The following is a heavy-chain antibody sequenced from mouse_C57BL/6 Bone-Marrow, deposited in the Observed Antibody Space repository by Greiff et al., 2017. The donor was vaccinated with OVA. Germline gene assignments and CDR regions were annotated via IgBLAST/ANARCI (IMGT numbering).Heavy chain of an antibody. CDR2: ISDGGSYT. Sequence: EVKLVESEGGLVKPGGSLKLSCAASGFTFSSYAMSWVRQTPEKRLEWVATISDGGSYTYYPDNVKGRFTISRDNAKNNLYLQMSHLKSEDTAMYYCARGGSMDYWGQGTSVTVSS. CDR3: ARGGSMDY. D-gene: IGHD3-1*01. J-gene: IGHJ4*01. CDR1: GFTFSSYA. V-gene: IGHV5-4*03.